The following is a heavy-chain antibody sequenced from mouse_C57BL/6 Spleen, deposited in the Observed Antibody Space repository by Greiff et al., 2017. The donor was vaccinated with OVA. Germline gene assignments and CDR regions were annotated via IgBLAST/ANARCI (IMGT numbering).Heavy chain of an antibody. V-gene: IGHV5-17*01. J-gene: IGHJ2*01. CDR3: ARRDTVVAHFDY. D-gene: IGHD1-1*01. CDR1: GFTFSDYG. CDR2: ISSGSSTI. Sequence: DVKLVESGGGLVKPGGSLKLSCAASGFTFSDYGMHWVRQAPEKGLEWVAYISSGSSTIYYADTVKGRFTISRDNAKNTLFLQMTSLRSEDTAMYYCARRDTVVAHFDYWGQGTTLTVSS.